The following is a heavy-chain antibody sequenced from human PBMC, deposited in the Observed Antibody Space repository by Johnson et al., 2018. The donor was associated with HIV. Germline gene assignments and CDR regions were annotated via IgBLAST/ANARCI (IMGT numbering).Heavy chain of an antibody. Sequence: QVLLVESGGGLVKPGGSLRLSCAASGFTFSDYYMSWIRQAPGKGLEWVSYISSSGSTIYYADSVKGRFTISRDNSKNTLFLHMNSLRTEDTAIYYCARVGVSGYDLAAFDIWGRGTMVTVS. CDR2: ISSSGSTI. CDR3: ARVGVSGYDLAAFDI. D-gene: IGHD5-12*01. J-gene: IGHJ3*02. V-gene: IGHV3-11*04. CDR1: GFTFSDYY.